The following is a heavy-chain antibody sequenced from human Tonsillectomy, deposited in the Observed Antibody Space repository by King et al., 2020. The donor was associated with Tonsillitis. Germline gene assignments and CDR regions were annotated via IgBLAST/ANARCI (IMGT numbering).Heavy chain of an antibody. D-gene: IGHD3-22*01. J-gene: IGHJ6*02. CDR1: GFTFSSYS. Sequence: VQLVESGGGLVKPGGSLRLSCAASGFTFSSYSMNWVRQAPGKGLEWVSSISISSSHTYYADSVKGRFAVSRDNAKNSLYLQMNSLRAEDTAVYYCASSVEGRLGVCRGNAQKPLVLEKNSLRGGETAGYYCAGHCWSPYYHGMDVWGQGNTVTGSS. CDR3: ASSVEGRLGVCRGNAQKPLVLEKNSLRGGETAGYYCAGHCWSPYYHGMDV. V-gene: IGHV3-21*01. CDR2: ISISSSHT.